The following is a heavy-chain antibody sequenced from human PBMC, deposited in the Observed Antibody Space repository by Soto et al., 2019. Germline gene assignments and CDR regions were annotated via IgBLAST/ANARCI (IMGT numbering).Heavy chain of an antibody. CDR2: ISGSGGST. V-gene: IGHV3-23*01. CDR3: AKVPAVAGYYFHY. D-gene: IGHD6-19*01. CDR1: GFTFSSYA. J-gene: IGHJ4*02. Sequence: EVQLLESGGGLVQPGGSLRLSCAASGFTFSSYAMSWVRQAPGKGLEWVSAISGSGGSTYYADSVKGRFTISRDNSKNTLYLQINSLRAEDTAVYYCAKVPAVAGYYFHYWGQGTLVTVSS.